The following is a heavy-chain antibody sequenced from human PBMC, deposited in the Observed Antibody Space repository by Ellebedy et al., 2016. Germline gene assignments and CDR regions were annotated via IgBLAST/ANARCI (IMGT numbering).Heavy chain of an antibody. CDR2: ISYDGSNK. CDR3: AKDTTLGDAFDI. V-gene: IGHV3-30-3*01. Sequence: GGSLRLXCAASGFTFSSYAMHWVRQAPGKGLEWVAVISYDGSNKYYADSVKGRFTISRDNSKNTLYLQMNSLRAEDTAVYYCAKDTTLGDAFDIWGQGTMVTVSS. D-gene: IGHD7-27*01. CDR1: GFTFSSYA. J-gene: IGHJ3*02.